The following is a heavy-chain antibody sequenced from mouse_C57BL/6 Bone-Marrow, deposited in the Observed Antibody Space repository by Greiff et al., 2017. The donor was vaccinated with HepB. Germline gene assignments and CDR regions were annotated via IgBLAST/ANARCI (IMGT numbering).Heavy chain of an antibody. D-gene: IGHD1-1*01. V-gene: IGHV5-9*01. CDR3: AMQGLITTVVAPYYYAMDY. J-gene: IGHJ4*01. CDR2: ISGGGGNT. CDR1: GFTFSSYT. Sequence: EVQVVESGGGLVKPGGSLKLSCAASGFTFSSYTMSWVRQTPEKRLEWVATISGGGGNTYYPDSVKGRYTISRDNAKNTLYLQMSSLRSEDTALYDGAMQGLITTVVAPYYYAMDYWGQGTSVTVSS.